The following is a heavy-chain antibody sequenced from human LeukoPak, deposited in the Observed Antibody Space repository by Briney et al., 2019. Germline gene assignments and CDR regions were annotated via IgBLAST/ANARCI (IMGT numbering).Heavy chain of an antibody. CDR1: GFTFSSYA. J-gene: IGHJ4*02. V-gene: IGHV3-23*01. CDR2: ISGSGGST. D-gene: IGHD2-2*01. Sequence: GGSLRLSCAASGFTFSSYAMSWVRQAPGKGLEWVSAISGSGGSTYYADSVKGRFTISRDNSKNTLYLQMNSLRAEDTAVYYCARAADCSSTSCSFDYWGQGTLVTVSS. CDR3: ARAADCSSTSCSFDY.